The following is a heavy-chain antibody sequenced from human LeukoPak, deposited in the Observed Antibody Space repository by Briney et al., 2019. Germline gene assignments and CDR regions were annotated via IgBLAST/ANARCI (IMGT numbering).Heavy chain of an antibody. CDR1: GFTFDDYT. V-gene: IGHV3-30*02. Sequence: GGSLRLSCEASGFTFDDYTMHWVRQAPGKGLEWVAFIRYDGSNKYYADSVKGRFTISRDNSKNTLYLQMNSLRAEDTAVYYCAKDPHFYMTTRPPTFDYWGQGTLVTVSS. CDR3: AKDPHFYMTTRPPTFDY. J-gene: IGHJ4*02. D-gene: IGHD2/OR15-2a*01. CDR2: IRYDGSNK.